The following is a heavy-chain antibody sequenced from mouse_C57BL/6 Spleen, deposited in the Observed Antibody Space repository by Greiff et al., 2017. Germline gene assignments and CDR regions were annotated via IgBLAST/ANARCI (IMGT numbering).Heavy chain of an antibody. CDR1: AYTFTSYW. V-gene: IGHV1-55*01. Sequence: VQLQHPGAELVQPGASVKMSCKASAYTFTSYWITWVKQRPGQGLEWIGAIDPGSGGTNYNVKFKSKATLTVDKAASTAYMPLSSLTSENSAVYNCAREQRYDYGGQGTTLTVSS. CDR2: IDPGSGGT. J-gene: IGHJ2*01. CDR3: AREQRYDY.